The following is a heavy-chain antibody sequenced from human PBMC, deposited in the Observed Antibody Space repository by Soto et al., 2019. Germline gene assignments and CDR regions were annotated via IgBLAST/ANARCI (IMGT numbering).Heavy chain of an antibody. V-gene: IGHV3-30-3*01. CDR2: ISYDGSNK. D-gene: IGHD2-21*02. J-gene: IGHJ3*02. Sequence: QVQLVESGGGVVQPGRSLRLSCAASGFTFSSYAMHWVRQAPGKGLEWVAFISYDGSNKYYADSVKGRFTISRDNSKNTLYLQMNSLRTEDTAVYYCASYTLPYCDGDCSYAFDIWGQGTMVIVSS. CDR3: ASYTLPYCDGDCSYAFDI. CDR1: GFTFSSYA.